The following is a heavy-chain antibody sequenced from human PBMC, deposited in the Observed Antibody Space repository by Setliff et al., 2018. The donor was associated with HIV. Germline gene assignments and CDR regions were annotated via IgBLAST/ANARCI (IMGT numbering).Heavy chain of an antibody. Sequence: PSETLSLTCAVFGESSNNDAWTWIRQPPGKGLEWIGEVSPIGETTYSQSLKDRVTISIDTSKQHFSLKMNSVTVADTAVYYCARDLLGSSSLVDYWGQGTLVTVSS. D-gene: IGHD6-6*01. J-gene: IGHJ4*02. CDR1: GESSNNDA. CDR2: VSPIGET. V-gene: IGHV4-34*01. CDR3: ARDLLGSSSLVDY.